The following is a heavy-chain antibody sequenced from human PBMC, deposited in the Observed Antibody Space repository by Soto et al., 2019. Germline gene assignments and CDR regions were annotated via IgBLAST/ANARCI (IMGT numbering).Heavy chain of an antibody. V-gene: IGHV1-69*01. J-gene: IGHJ6*02. D-gene: IGHD2-2*01. CDR1: GGTFSSYA. CDR2: IIPIFGTA. Sequence: QVQLVQSGAEVKKPGSSVKVSCKASGGTFSSYAISWVRQAPGQGLEWMGGIIPIFGTANYAQKFQDRVTITADESTSTGYMELSSLRSEDTAVYYCARDQPGCSSNRCSDFAGKDVWGQGTTVTVSS. CDR3: ARDQPGCSSNRCSDFAGKDV.